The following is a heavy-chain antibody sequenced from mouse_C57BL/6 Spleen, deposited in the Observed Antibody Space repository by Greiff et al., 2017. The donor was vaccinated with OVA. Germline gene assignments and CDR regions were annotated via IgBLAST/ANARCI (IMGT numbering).Heavy chain of an antibody. CDR1: GYSFSSYW. V-gene: IGHV1-80*01. D-gene: IGHD1-1*01. Sequence: QVQLQQSGAELVKPGASVKISCKASGYSFSSYWMNWVQQRPGKGLEWIGQIYPGDGDTNYNGKFKGKATLTADKSSSTAYMQLSSLTYEDSAVYFGARRIDYYGSSPYYAMGYWGQGTSVTVSS. CDR2: IYPGDGDT. CDR3: ARRIDYYGSSPYYAMGY. J-gene: IGHJ4*01.